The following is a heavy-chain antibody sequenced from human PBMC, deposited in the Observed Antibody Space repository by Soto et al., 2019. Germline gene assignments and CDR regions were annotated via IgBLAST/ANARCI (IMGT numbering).Heavy chain of an antibody. V-gene: IGHV4-59*08. CDR2: IYYSGST. CDR3: ARLSKGYSGYAAPENYYYYYYMDV. D-gene: IGHD5-12*01. J-gene: IGHJ6*03. Sequence: NLSLTCTVSGGSISSYYWSWIRQPPGKGLEWIGYIYYSGSTNYNPSLKSRVTISVDTSKNQFSLKLSSVTAADTAVYYCARLSKGYSGYAAPENYYYYYYMDVWGKGTTVTVSS. CDR1: GGSISSYY.